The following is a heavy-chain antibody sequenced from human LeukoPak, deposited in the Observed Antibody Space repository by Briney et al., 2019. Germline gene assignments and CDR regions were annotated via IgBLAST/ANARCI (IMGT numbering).Heavy chain of an antibody. CDR2: IYYSGST. CDR1: GGSISSYY. J-gene: IGHJ3*02. Sequence: SETLSLTCTVSGGSISSYYWSWIRQPPGKGLEWIGYIYYSGSTNYNPSLKSRVTISVDTSKNQFSLKLSSVTAADTAVYYCATVIGRDYGDYEGNSHAFDIWGQGTMVTVSS. CDR3: ATVIGRDYGDYEGNSHAFDI. D-gene: IGHD4-17*01. V-gene: IGHV4-59*08.